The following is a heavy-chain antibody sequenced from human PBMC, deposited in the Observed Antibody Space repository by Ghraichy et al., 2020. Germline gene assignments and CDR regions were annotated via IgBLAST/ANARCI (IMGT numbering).Heavy chain of an antibody. CDR3: AKAADYGPGDY. Sequence: GESLRLSCAASGFTFSSYGMHWVRQAPGKGLEWVAVISYDGSNKYYADSVKGRFTISRDNSKNTLYLQMNSLRAEDTAVYYCAKAADYGPGDYWGQGTLVTVSS. V-gene: IGHV3-30*18. CDR2: ISYDGSNK. CDR1: GFTFSSYG. J-gene: IGHJ4*02. D-gene: IGHD4/OR15-4a*01.